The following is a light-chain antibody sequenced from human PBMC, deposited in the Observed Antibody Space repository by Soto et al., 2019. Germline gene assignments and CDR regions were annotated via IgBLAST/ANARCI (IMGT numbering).Light chain of an antibody. CDR2: GST. V-gene: IGLV1-40*01. J-gene: IGLJ2*01. CDR3: QSYDSSLSHVI. Sequence: QAVVTQPPSVSGAPGQRVTISCAGSSSNIGTGYDVQWYQQPPRLAPKLLIYGSTNRPSGVPDRISGSKSGTSAFLAITGLQAEDEADYYCQSYDSSLSHVIFGGGTKVTVL. CDR1: SSNIGTGYD.